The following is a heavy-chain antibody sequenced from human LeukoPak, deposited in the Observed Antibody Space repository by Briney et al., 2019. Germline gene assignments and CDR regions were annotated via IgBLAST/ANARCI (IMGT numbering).Heavy chain of an antibody. CDR1: GHTFTSYG. J-gene: IGHJ4*02. CDR2: TSAYNGNT. Sequence: ASVKVSCKPSGHTFTSYGISWVRQAPGQGLEWMGWTSAYNGNTNYAQKLQGRVTMTTDTSTSTAYMEMSSLRSDDTAVYYCARYYGSGSYYGVYDYWGQGTLVTVSS. D-gene: IGHD3-10*01. V-gene: IGHV1-18*04. CDR3: ARYYGSGSYYGVYDY.